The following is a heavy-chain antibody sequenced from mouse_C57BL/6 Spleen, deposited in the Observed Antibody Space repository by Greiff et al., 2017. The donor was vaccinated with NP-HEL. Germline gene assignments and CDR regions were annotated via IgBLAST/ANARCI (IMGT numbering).Heavy chain of an antibody. D-gene: IGHD2-4*01. CDR1: GFTFTDYY. CDR3: ARLIYYDYLYYFDY. J-gene: IGHJ2*01. V-gene: IGHV7-3*01. CDR2: IRNKANGYTT. Sequence: EVKLQESGGGLVQPGGSLSLSCAASGFTFTDYYMSWVRQPPGKALEWLGFIRNKANGYTTEYSASVKGRFTISRDNSQSILYLQMNALRAEDSATYYCARLIYYDYLYYFDYWGQGTTLTVSS.